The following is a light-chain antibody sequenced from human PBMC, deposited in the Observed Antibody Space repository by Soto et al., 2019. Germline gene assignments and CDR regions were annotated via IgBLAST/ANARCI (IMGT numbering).Light chain of an antibody. CDR2: GAS. V-gene: IGKV3-20*01. CDR1: RSVRNNY. Sequence: EIVLTQSPGTLSLSPGERATLSCRACRSVRNNYIGWYQQKPGQAPRRLIFGASFRATGIPDRFSGSGSGTDFTLTTSRLEPEDFAVYYCQQYGSSPTTFGQGTKVDIK. J-gene: IGKJ1*01. CDR3: QQYGSSPTT.